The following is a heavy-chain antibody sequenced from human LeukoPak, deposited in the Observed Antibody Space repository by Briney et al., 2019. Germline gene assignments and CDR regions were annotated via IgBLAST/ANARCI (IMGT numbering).Heavy chain of an antibody. CDR1: GYTFTGYY. J-gene: IGHJ6*02. D-gene: IGHD3-3*02. Sequence: ASVKVSCKASGYTFTGYYMHWVRQAPGQGLEWMGWINPNSGGTNYAQKFQGRVTMTRDTSISTAYMELSRLRSDDTAVYYCARESIYRTHYYYGMDVWGQGTTVTVSS. V-gene: IGHV1-2*02. CDR2: INPNSGGT. CDR3: ARESIYRTHYYYGMDV.